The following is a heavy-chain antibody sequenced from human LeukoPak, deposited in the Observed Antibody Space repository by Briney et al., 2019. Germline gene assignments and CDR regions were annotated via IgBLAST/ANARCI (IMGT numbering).Heavy chain of an antibody. V-gene: IGHV3-23*01. Sequence: GGSLRLSCAASGFTFSSNAMTWVRQAPGKGLECVSAITAGGGTTYYADSVKGRFTISRDNSRNTLYLQLNNLRADDTALYYCAKAYGSNGYYQLPIDFWGRGTLVTVSS. J-gene: IGHJ4*02. D-gene: IGHD3-22*01. CDR3: AKAYGSNGYYQLPIDF. CDR2: ITAGGGTT. CDR1: GFTFSSNA.